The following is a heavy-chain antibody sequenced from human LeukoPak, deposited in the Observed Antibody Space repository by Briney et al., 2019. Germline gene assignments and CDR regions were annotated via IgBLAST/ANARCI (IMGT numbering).Heavy chain of an antibody. J-gene: IGHJ4*02. V-gene: IGHV1-46*01. D-gene: IGHD1-26*01. Sequence: ASVKVSCKASGYTFTSYYMHWVRQAPGQGLEWMGIINPSGGSTSYAQKFQGRVTMTRDMSTSTVYMELSSLRSEDTAVYYCARDHVGPTFDYWGQGTLVTVSS. CDR1: GYTFTSYY. CDR2: INPSGGST. CDR3: ARDHVGPTFDY.